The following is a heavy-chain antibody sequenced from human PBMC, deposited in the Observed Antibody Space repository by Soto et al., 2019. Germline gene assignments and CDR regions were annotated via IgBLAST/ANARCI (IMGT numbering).Heavy chain of an antibody. CDR2: IYNSGST. D-gene: IGHD1-26*01. Sequence: SEALSVTCTVSGGSISSYYWSWVPQPPGKGLEWVGYIYNSGSTNYNPSLKSRVTISVDTSKNQFSLKLSSVTAADTAVYYCARTDRGSYGDHFDYWGQGALVTVSS. J-gene: IGHJ4*02. V-gene: IGHV4-59*01. CDR3: ARTDRGSYGDHFDY. CDR1: GGSISSYY.